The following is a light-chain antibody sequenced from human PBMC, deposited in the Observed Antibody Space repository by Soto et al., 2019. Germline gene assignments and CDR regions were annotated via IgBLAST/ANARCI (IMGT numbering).Light chain of an antibody. V-gene: IGKV3-15*01. CDR1: HNVGTN. CDR3: QQYNTRPQT. Sequence: VLTQSPATLSVSPGERATLSCRASHNVGTNLAWYQHKPGQAPRLLISGASTRATGVPARFSGSGSETEFALTISSLQSEDFTVYFCQQYNTRPQTFGQGTKVDI. CDR2: GAS. J-gene: IGKJ1*01.